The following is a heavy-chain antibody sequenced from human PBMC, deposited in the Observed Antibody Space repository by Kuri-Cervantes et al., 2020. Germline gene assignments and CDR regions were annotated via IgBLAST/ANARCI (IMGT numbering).Heavy chain of an antibody. CDR3: ARQIVVDAFDI. CDR2: INPSGGST. CDR1: GYTFTSYY. D-gene: IGHD3-22*01. Sequence: ASVKVSCKASGYTFTSYYMHWVRQAPGQGLEWMGIINPSGGSTSYAQKFQGRVTMTRDTSTSTVYMELSRLRSDDTAVYYCARQIVVDAFDIWGQGTMVTVSS. V-gene: IGHV1-46*01. J-gene: IGHJ3*02.